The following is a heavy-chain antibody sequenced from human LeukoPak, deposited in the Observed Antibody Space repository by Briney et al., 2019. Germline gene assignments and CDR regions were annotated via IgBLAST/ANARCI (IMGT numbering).Heavy chain of an antibody. D-gene: IGHD3-16*01. J-gene: IGHJ4*02. CDR3: AKGHSQGEFDY. V-gene: IGHV3-11*01. CDR2: ISSSGSTI. Sequence: GGSLRLSCAASGFTFSDYYMSWIRQAPGKGLEWVSYISSSGSTIYYADSVKGRFTISRDNSKNTLYLQMNSLRAEDTAVYYCAKGHSQGEFDYWGQGTLVTVSS. CDR1: GFTFSDYY.